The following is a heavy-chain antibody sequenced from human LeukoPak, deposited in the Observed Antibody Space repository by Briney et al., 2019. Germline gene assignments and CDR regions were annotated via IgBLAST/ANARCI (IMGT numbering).Heavy chain of an antibody. CDR3: ARDLRSVAGTYYYYGMDV. CDR2: FYYTGST. CDR1: GGSVSGGSYY. Sequence: PSETLSLTCTVSGGSVSGGSYYWSWIRQPPGKGLEWIGYFYYTGSTNYNPSLKSRVTISVDTSKSQFSLKLNSVTAADTAVYYCARDLRSVAGTYYYYGMDVWGQGTTVTVSS. V-gene: IGHV4-61*01. J-gene: IGHJ6*02. D-gene: IGHD6-19*01.